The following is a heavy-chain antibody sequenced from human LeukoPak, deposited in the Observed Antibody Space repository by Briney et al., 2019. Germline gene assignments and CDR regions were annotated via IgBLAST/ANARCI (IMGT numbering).Heavy chain of an antibody. V-gene: IGHV3-64D*06. J-gene: IGHJ4*02. CDR3: VNTHSSGGYDY. CDR2: IGSNGIST. D-gene: IGHD3-10*01. Sequence: PGGSLRLSCSASGFTSSNYAMHWVRQAPGKGLEYVSAIGSNGISTYYADSVKGRFTISRENSKNTLYLQMSSLRPEDTAVYYCVNTHSSGGYDYWGQGTLVTVSS. CDR1: GFTSSNYA.